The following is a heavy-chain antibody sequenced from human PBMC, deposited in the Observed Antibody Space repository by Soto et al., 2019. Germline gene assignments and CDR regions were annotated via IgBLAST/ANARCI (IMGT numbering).Heavy chain of an antibody. Sequence: EVQLVESGGGLVLPGGSLRLSCAASGFTFSSLWMSWVRQAPGKGLEWVANIKPDGSDQYYVDSVKGRFTISRDNARNSLYLQMNSLRGDDTAVYYCTIAGGSYYFDFWGPGTLVTVSA. CDR2: IKPDGSDQ. CDR1: GFTFSSLW. D-gene: IGHD3-16*01. V-gene: IGHV3-7*01. J-gene: IGHJ4*02. CDR3: TIAGGSYYFDF.